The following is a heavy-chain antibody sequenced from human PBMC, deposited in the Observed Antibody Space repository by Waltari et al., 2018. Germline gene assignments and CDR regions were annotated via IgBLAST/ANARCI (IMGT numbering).Heavy chain of an antibody. V-gene: IGHV4-34*01. D-gene: IGHD3-9*01. CDR3: ARGNYDILTGYPFDF. CDR2: INHVGLT. Sequence: QVQLQQWGAGLLKPSETVSLTCGVYTGSFSRYFWTWIRQPPGKGLEWIGEINHVGLTNYNPSLKSRVTISVDTSKNHFSLELSSVTAADTAVYYCARGNYDILTGYPFDFWGQGTLVTVSS. J-gene: IGHJ4*02. CDR1: TGSFSRYF.